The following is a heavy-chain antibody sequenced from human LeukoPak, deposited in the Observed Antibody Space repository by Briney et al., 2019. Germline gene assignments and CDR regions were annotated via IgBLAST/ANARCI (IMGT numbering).Heavy chain of an antibody. J-gene: IGHJ6*02. CDR1: GFTFSSYA. V-gene: IGHV3-30-3*01. CDR3: VRPLTSGQSLYYAMDV. Sequence: PGGSLRLSCAASGFTFSSYAMHWVRQAPGKGLEWVAVISYDGSNKYYADSVKGRFTISRDNSKNTLYLQMNSLRAEDTAVYNCVRPLTSGQSLYYAMDVWGQGTTVTVSS. D-gene: IGHD3-9*01. CDR2: ISYDGSNK.